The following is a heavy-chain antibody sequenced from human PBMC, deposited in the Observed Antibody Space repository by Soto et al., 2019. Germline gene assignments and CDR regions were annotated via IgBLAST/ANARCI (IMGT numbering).Heavy chain of an antibody. CDR1: GYSFTDFY. CDR3: AKDPPRGVQLVVGDF. CDR2: INPNTGDT. V-gene: IGHV1-2*02. D-gene: IGHD3-10*01. J-gene: IGHJ4*02. Sequence: QVHLVQSGAEVKKPGASVKVSCKASGYSFTDFYMHWVRQAPGQGLEWLGWINPNTGDTDYAQIFQGRVSLTRDTPTSTAYMEMTRLTSDDTAVYYCAKDPPRGVQLVVGDFWGQGTLVTVSS.